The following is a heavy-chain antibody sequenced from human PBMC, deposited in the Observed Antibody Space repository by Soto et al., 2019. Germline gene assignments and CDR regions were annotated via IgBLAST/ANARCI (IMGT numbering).Heavy chain of an antibody. CDR3: ARGREYYFDY. CDR2: INHSGST. Sequence: ETLSLTCAVYGGSFSGYYWSWIRQPPGKGLEWIGEINHSGSTNYNPSLKSRVTISVDTSKNQFSLKLSSVTAADTAVYYCARGREYYFDYWGQGTLVTVSS. J-gene: IGHJ4*02. CDR1: GGSFSGYY. V-gene: IGHV4-34*01.